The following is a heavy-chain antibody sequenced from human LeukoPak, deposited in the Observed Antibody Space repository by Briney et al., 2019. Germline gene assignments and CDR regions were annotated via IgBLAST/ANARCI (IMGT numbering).Heavy chain of an antibody. V-gene: IGHV3-15*01. CDR3: TTDRDLGNYYYYMDV. CDR1: GFTFSNAW. CDR2: IKSKTDGATT. D-gene: IGHD7-27*01. Sequence: GGSLRLSCAASGFTFSNAWMSWVRQAPGKGLEWVGRIKSKTDGATTDYAAPVKGRFTISRDDSKNTLYLQMNSLKTEDTAVYYCTTDRDLGNYYYYMDVWGKGTTVTVSS. J-gene: IGHJ6*03.